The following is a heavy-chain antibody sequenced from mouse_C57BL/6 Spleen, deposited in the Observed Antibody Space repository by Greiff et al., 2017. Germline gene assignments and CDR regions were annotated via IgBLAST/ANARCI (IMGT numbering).Heavy chain of an antibody. J-gene: IGHJ1*03. CDR3: ARERDYYGSSYWYFDV. V-gene: IGHV1-80*01. CDR2: IYPGDGDT. D-gene: IGHD1-1*01. CDR1: GYAFSSYW. Sequence: VQLQQSGAELVKPGASVKISCKASGYAFSSYWMNWVKQRPGKGLEWIGQIYPGDGDTNYNGKFKGKATLTADKSSSTAYMQLSSLTSEDSAVYVGARERDYYGSSYWYFDVWGTGTTVTVSS.